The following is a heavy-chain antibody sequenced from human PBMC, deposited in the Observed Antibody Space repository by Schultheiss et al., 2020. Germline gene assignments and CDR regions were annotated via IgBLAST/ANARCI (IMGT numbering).Heavy chain of an antibody. V-gene: IGHV3-30*14. CDR3: ARDVGWKLFDY. Sequence: SCADSGFTFSSYAVHWVRQAPGKGLEWVAFISHDGSRIHYADSVRGRFSISRDNYMNTLYLHMDSLRTEDTAVYYCARDVGWKLFDYWGQGTLVTVSS. CDR2: ISHDGSRI. CDR1: GFTFSSYA. J-gene: IGHJ4*02. D-gene: IGHD6-19*01.